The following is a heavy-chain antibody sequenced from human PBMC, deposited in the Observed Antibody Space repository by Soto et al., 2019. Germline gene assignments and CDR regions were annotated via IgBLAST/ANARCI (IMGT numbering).Heavy chain of an antibody. Sequence: GGSLRLSCAASGFTFSSYGMHWVRQAPGKGLEWVAVIWYDGSNKYYADSVKGRFTISRDNSKNTLYLQMNSLRAEDTAVYYCARVRFGELSAKYYGMDVWGQGTTVTVSS. J-gene: IGHJ6*02. CDR1: GFTFSSYG. D-gene: IGHD3-10*01. CDR3: ARVRFGELSAKYYGMDV. V-gene: IGHV3-33*01. CDR2: IWYDGSNK.